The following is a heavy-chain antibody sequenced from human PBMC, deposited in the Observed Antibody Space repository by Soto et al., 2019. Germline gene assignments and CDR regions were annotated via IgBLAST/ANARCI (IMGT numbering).Heavy chain of an antibody. Sequence: GGSLRLSCAASGFTFSSYGMHWVRQAPGKGLEWVAVISYDGSNKYYADSVKGRFTISRDNSKNTLYLQMNSLRAEDTAVYYCAKDERNTTVTTLFYYYYYMDVWGKGTTVTVSS. D-gene: IGHD4-4*01. CDR3: AKDERNTTVTTLFYYYYYMDV. CDR1: GFTFSSYG. V-gene: IGHV3-30*18. CDR2: ISYDGSNK. J-gene: IGHJ6*03.